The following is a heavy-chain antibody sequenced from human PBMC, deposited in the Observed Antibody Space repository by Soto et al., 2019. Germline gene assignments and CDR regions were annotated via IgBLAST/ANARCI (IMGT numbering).Heavy chain of an antibody. D-gene: IGHD1-1*01. CDR1: GHRFNSFW. J-gene: IGHJ4*02. CDR2: IYHGGSDT. Sequence: GFGHRFNSFWYGWMRQMGGKGLEWMRIIYHGGSDTRYSPSFQGQVTISADKSISTAYLQWSSLKASDIAMYYCARRAGLLDHYCFDYCGQGTPVTVSS. CDR3: ARRAGLLDHYCFDY. V-gene: IGHV5-51*01.